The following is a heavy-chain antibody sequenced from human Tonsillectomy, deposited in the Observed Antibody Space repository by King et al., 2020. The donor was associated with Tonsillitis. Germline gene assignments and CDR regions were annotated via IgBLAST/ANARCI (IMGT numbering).Heavy chain of an antibody. CDR3: ARVHSDYDSYYFDH. J-gene: IGHJ4*02. Sequence: VQLVESGAEVKKPGSSVKVSCKTSVGTFNRKTIAWVRQAPGQGLEWMGGVIPGLVTAHFAQKIQGRATIIVDESRNTAYMELSSLQSDDTAVYYCARVHSDYDSYYFDHWGQGTMVTVSS. CDR1: VGTFNRKT. V-gene: IGHV1-69*01. CDR2: VIPGLVTA. D-gene: IGHD5-12*01.